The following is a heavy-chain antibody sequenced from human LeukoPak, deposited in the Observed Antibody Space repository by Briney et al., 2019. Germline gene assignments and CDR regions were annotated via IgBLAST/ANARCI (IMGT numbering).Heavy chain of an antibody. V-gene: IGHV1-24*01. CDR3: ATWAPLGYCSSTSCSWFDP. CDR2: FDPEDGET. J-gene: IGHJ5*02. CDR1: GYTLTELS. Sequence: GASVKVSCKVSGYTLTELSMHWVRQAPGKGLEWMGGFDPEDGETIYAQKFQGRVTMTEDTSTDTAYMELSSLRSEDTAVYYCATWAPLGYCSSTSCSWFDPWGQGTLVTVSS. D-gene: IGHD2-2*01.